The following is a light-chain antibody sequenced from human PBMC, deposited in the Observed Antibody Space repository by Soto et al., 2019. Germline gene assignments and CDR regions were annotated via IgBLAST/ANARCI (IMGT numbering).Light chain of an antibody. CDR3: QQYNSYSWT. CDR1: QSISSW. J-gene: IGKJ1*01. CDR2: KAS. Sequence: DIHMTQSPSTLSASEGDRVTITCRASQSISSWLAWYQQKPGKAPKLLIYKASSLESGVPSRFSGSGSGTEFNLNMSRLQHDDFETYYCQQYNSYSWTVGKGTKVDIK. V-gene: IGKV1-5*03.